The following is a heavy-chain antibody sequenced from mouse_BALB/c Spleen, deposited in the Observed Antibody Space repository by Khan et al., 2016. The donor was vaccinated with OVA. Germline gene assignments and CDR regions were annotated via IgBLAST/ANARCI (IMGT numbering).Heavy chain of an antibody. CDR1: GFTFTDYY. CDR3: AREWEFYAMDY. V-gene: IGHV7-3*02. J-gene: IGHJ4*01. CDR2: IRDKTNGYTT. D-gene: IGHD4-1*01. Sequence: EVELVESGGGLVQPGGSLRLSCATSGFTFTDYYMTWVRQPPGKALEWLGFIRDKTNGYTTEYSAPMRGRFTISRDNSQSILYLQMNSLRVEDSATYYCAREWEFYAMDYWGPGTSVTVSS.